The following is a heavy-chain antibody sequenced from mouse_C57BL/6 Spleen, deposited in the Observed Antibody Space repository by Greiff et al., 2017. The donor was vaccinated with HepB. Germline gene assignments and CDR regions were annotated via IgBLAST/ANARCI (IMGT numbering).Heavy chain of an antibody. Sequence: DVMLVESGGGLVKPGGSLKLSCAGSGFTFSSYAMSWVRQTPEKRLEWVATISDGGSYTYYPDNVKGRFTISRDNAKNNLYLQMSHLKSEDTAMYYGARVGSYGSIFDYWGQGTTLTVSS. CDR3: ARVGSYGSIFDY. D-gene: IGHD1-1*01. J-gene: IGHJ2*01. V-gene: IGHV5-4*03. CDR1: GFTFSSYA. CDR2: ISDGGSYT.